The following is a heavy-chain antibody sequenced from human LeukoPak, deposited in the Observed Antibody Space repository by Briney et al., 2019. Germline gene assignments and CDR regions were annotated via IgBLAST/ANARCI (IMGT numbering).Heavy chain of an antibody. CDR3: AKDRAYDSSGYPYYFDY. Sequence: PGGSLRLSCAAPGFTFSSYAMSWVRQAPGKGLEWVSAISGSGGSTYYADSVKGRFTISRDNSKNTLYLQMNSLRAEDTAVYYCAKDRAYDSSGYPYYFDYWGQGTLVTVSS. CDR2: ISGSGGST. CDR1: GFTFSSYA. D-gene: IGHD3-22*01. V-gene: IGHV3-23*01. J-gene: IGHJ4*02.